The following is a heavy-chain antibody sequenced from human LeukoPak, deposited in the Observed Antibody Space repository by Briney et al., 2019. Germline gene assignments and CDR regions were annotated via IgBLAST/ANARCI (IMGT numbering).Heavy chain of an antibody. CDR3: ARTTYYYGSGSYYFDY. D-gene: IGHD3-10*01. CDR1: DDSFSSHY. CDR2: ISYIGST. V-gene: IGHV4-59*08. Sequence: PSETLSLTCTVSDDSFSSHYWTWIRQPPGKGLEWIGYISYIGSTNYNPSLKSRVTISVDTSKNQFSLKLSSVTAADTAVYYCARTTYYYGSGSYYFDYWGQGTLATVSS. J-gene: IGHJ4*02.